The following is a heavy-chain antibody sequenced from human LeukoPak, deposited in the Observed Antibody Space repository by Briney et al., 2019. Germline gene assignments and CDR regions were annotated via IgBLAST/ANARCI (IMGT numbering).Heavy chain of an antibody. CDR1: GGSISNQY. CDR2: IFTRGNT. J-gene: IGHJ4*02. Sequence: SETLSLTCTVAGGSISNQYWAWIRQPAGRGLEWIGRIFTRGNTDSNPSLRSRATISLGTPRNQFSLRLTSVPAADTAFYYCAREWPGSYDVLTGLYEGGYYYDNWGKGTLVTVSS. D-gene: IGHD3-16*01. V-gene: IGHV4-4*07. CDR3: AREWPGSYDVLTGLYEGGYYYDN.